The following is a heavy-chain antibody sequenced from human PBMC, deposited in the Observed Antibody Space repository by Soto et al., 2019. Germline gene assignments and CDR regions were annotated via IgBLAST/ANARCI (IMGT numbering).Heavy chain of an antibody. Sequence: GGSLRLSCVDSGFTFSSYGMHWVRQAPGKGLEWVAVISYDGSNKYYADSVKGRFTISRDNSKNTLYLQMNSLRAEDTAVYYCAKLRAARGEYYYYGMDVWGQGTTVTVSS. V-gene: IGHV3-30*18. D-gene: IGHD6-6*01. CDR1: GFTFSSYG. CDR2: ISYDGSNK. CDR3: AKLRAARGEYYYYGMDV. J-gene: IGHJ6*02.